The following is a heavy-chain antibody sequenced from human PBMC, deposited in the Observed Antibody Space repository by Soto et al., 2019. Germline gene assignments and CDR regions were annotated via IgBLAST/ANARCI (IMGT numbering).Heavy chain of an antibody. CDR2: INSGGSTI. CDR1: GFTFSSLW. Sequence: EVQLLESGGGLIQSGGSVRLSRAASGFTFSSLWMPLVRQAPGKGLVWVSRINSGGSTIDYVDSVKGRFTISRDNAKNMVYVQMNSLRAEDTSVYYCASGSIDYSSSWFDYWGQGTLVTVSS. CDR3: ASGSIDYSSSWFDY. J-gene: IGHJ5*01. V-gene: IGHV3-74*01. D-gene: IGHD6-13*01.